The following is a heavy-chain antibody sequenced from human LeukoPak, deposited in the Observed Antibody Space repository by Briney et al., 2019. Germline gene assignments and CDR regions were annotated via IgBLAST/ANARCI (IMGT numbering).Heavy chain of an antibody. Sequence: ASVKVSCKASGGTSSSYAISWVRQAPGQGLEWMGGIIPIFGTANYAQKFQGRVTITADESTSTAYMELSSLRSEDTAVYYCAREDSSATDASDIWGQGTMVTVSS. D-gene: IGHD2-2*01. CDR3: AREDSSATDASDI. CDR2: IIPIFGTA. V-gene: IGHV1-69*01. J-gene: IGHJ3*02. CDR1: GGTSSSYA.